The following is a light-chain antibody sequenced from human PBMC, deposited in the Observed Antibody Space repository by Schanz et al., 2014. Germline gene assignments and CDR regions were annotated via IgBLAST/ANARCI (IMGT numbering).Light chain of an antibody. V-gene: IGKV3-15*01. CDR2: GAS. J-gene: IGKJ1*01. CDR1: QSIRSN. Sequence: EIVMTQSPATLSVSPGERATLSCRASQSIRSNLAWYQQKPGQAPRLLIYGASTRATGIPGRFSGSGSGTEFTLTISRLEPEDFAVYYCQQYGSSQWTFGQGTKVEIK. CDR3: QQYGSSQWT.